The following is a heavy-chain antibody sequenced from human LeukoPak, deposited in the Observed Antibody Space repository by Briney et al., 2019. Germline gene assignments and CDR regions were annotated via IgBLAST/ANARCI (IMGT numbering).Heavy chain of an antibody. CDR3: ARHEVVLPDY. CDR1: GYSFTSYW. Sequence: GESLKISCKGSGYSFTSYWIGWVRRMPGKDLEWMGIIYPGDSDTRYSPSFQGHVTISADKSNSTAYLQWSSLKASDTAMYYCARHEVVLPDYWGQGTLVTVSS. J-gene: IGHJ4*02. CDR2: IYPGDSDT. D-gene: IGHD2-15*01. V-gene: IGHV5-51*01.